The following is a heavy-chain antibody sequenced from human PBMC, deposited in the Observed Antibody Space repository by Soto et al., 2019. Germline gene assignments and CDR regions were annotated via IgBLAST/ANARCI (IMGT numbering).Heavy chain of an antibody. V-gene: IGHV1-3*01. CDR1: GYTFTSYA. J-gene: IGHJ4*02. CDR2: INAGNGNT. CDR3: ARVLSTIAAAASFDY. D-gene: IGHD6-13*01. Sequence: ASVKVSCKASGYTFTSYAMHWVRQAPGQRLEWMGWINAGNGNTKYSQKFQGRVTITRDTSASTAYMELSSLRSEDTAVYYCARVLSTIAAAASFDYWGQGTLVTVSS.